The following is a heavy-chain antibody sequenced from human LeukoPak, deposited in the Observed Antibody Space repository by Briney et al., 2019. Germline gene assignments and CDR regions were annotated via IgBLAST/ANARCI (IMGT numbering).Heavy chain of an antibody. CDR2: IIPILGIP. D-gene: IGHD4-11*01. Sequence: SVKVSCKASGGTFSSYTLPWVRQAPGQGLEWMGRIIPILGIPNYAQKFQGRVTITADKSTSTTYMDLSSLRSEDTAVYYCARGTTITSNYYYGMDVWGQGTTVTVSS. V-gene: IGHV1-69*02. CDR1: GGTFSSYT. J-gene: IGHJ6*02. CDR3: ARGTTITSNYYYGMDV.